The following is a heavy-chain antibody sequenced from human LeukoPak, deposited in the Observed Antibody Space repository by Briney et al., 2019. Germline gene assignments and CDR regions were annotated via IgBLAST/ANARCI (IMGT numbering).Heavy chain of an antibody. CDR3: TTPPD. Sequence: GGSLRLSCAASGFTFSSYAMSWVRQAPGKGLEWVGRIKPIATGGTTEYAAPVKGRFTISRDDSKNTVYLQMNSLESEDTAVYYCTTPPDWGQGTLVTVSS. CDR2: IKPIATGGTT. J-gene: IGHJ4*02. CDR1: GFTFSSYA. V-gene: IGHV3-15*01.